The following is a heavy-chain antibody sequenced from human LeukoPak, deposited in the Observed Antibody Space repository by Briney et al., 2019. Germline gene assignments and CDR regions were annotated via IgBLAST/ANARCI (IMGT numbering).Heavy chain of an antibody. CDR3: AKDDASGRYKH. CDR1: EFTFSSYA. J-gene: IGHJ1*01. V-gene: IGHV3-23*01. D-gene: IGHD3-10*01. Sequence: PGGSLRLSCAASEFTFSSYAMSWVRQAPGQGLEWDSGISGSGGKIYYANSVKGRLTISRDNSKNTVCMEINRLRGEDTAVYYCAKDDASGRYKHWGQGTLVTASS. CDR2: ISGSGGKI.